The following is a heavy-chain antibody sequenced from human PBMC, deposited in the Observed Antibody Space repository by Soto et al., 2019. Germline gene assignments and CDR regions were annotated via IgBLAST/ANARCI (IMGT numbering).Heavy chain of an antibody. CDR3: ARVLSYGSGSYYNPHYYYYGMDV. J-gene: IGHJ6*02. V-gene: IGHV4-34*01. CDR1: GGSFSGYY. D-gene: IGHD3-10*01. CDR2: INHSGST. Sequence: SVTLSLTCAVYGGSFSGYYWSWIRQPPGKGLEWIGEINHSGSTNYNPSLKSRVTISVDTSKNQFSLKLSSVTAADTAVYYCARVLSYGSGSYYNPHYYYYGMDVWGQGTTVTVSS.